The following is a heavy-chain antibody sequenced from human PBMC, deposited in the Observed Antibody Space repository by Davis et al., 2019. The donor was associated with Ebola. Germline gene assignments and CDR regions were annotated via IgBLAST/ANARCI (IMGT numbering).Heavy chain of an antibody. D-gene: IGHD4-17*01. CDR1: GFTLSSYW. Sequence: HTRGSLTLSCAASGFTLSSYWMHWVRPAPGKVPAWVPRINSDGSSTSYADSVKGRFTISRDNSKKKVFLQVSSLRADDTAIYYCTRRPAYADYGWYFDLWGRGTLVTVSS. CDR3: TRRPAYADYGWYFDL. V-gene: IGHV3-74*01. J-gene: IGHJ2*01. CDR2: INSDGSST.